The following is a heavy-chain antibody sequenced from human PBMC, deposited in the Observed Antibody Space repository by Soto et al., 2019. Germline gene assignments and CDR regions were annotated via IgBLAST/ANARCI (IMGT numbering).Heavy chain of an antibody. CDR1: GGSISSYY. J-gene: IGHJ6*03. CDR3: ARVGYCSGGSCYSGYYYMDV. Sequence: SETLSLTCTVSGGSISSYYWIWIRQPPGKGLEWIGYIYYSGSTNYNPSLKSRVTISVDTSKNQFSLKLSSVTAADTAVYYCARVGYCSGGSCYSGYYYMDVWGKGTTVTVSS. CDR2: IYYSGST. V-gene: IGHV4-59*01. D-gene: IGHD2-15*01.